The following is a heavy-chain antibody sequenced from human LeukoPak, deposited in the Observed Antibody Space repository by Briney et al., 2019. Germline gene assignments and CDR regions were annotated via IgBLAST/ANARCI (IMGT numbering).Heavy chain of an antibody. CDR2: IGNRGGST. D-gene: IGHD1-26*01. CDR3: AKNKGAPTEKWSFDY. Sequence: GGSLRLSCVASGFTFTSYAMSWVRQAPGKGLEWVSAIGNRGGSTYYADSVKGRFTISRDNSKNTLYLQMNSLRAGDTAVYFCAKNKGAPTEKWSFDYWGQGTLVTVSS. CDR1: GFTFTSYA. V-gene: IGHV3-23*01. J-gene: IGHJ4*02.